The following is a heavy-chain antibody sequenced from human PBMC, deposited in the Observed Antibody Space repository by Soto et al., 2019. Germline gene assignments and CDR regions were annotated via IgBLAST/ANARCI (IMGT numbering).Heavy chain of an antibody. CDR2: ISTYNGNT. CDR1: GYTFXTYG. CDR3: ARGYSYGSRYYFDY. V-gene: IGHV1-18*01. J-gene: IGHJ4*02. Sequence: ASXKVXXXASGYTFXTYGIXXXXXXXGQGLEWMGWISTYNGNTNYAQKLQGRVTLTTDTFTSTAYMEMRSLRSDDTAVYYCARGYSYGSRYYFDYWGQGTLVTVSS. D-gene: IGHD5-12*01.